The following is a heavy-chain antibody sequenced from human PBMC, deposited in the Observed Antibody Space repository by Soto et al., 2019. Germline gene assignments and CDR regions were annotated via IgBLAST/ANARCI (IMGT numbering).Heavy chain of an antibody. CDR3: ARDGDIAVAGY. CDR1: GFTFSRYW. Sequence: PGGSLRLSCAGSGFTFSRYWMHWVRQAPGKGLVWVSRINSDGTSTNYADSVKGRFTISRDNAKNTLYLQMNSLRAEDTAVYYCARDGDIAVAGYWGQGTLVTV. V-gene: IGHV3-74*01. J-gene: IGHJ4*02. CDR2: INSDGTST. D-gene: IGHD6-19*01.